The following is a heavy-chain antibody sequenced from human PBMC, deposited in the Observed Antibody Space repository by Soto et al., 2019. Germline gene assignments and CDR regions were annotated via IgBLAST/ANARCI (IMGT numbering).Heavy chain of an antibody. V-gene: IGHV1-69*06. CDR3: ATGARYCSGGSCYPDD. Sequence: QVQLMQSGAEVKKPGSSVKVSCKASGGTISTNVISWVRQAPGQGLEWMGEIMPIFAAPNNAQKFQGRLTTTADTSTPTVYMELSSLTSEDTAVYFCATGARYCSGGSCYPDDWGQGTLVIVSS. D-gene: IGHD2-15*01. J-gene: IGHJ4*02. CDR1: GGTISTNV. CDR2: IMPIFAAP.